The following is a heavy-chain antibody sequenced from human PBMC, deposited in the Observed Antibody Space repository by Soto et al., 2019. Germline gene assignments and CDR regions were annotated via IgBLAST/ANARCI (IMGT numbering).Heavy chain of an antibody. Sequence: PGGSLRLSCAASGFTFSSYGMHWVRQAPGKGLEWVAVISYDGSNKYYADSVKGRFTISRDNSKNTLYLQMNSLRAEDTAVYYCAKGCSSTSCPADYWGQGTLVTVS. CDR3: AKGCSSTSCPADY. J-gene: IGHJ4*02. CDR1: GFTFSSYG. D-gene: IGHD2-2*01. CDR2: ISYDGSNK. V-gene: IGHV3-30*18.